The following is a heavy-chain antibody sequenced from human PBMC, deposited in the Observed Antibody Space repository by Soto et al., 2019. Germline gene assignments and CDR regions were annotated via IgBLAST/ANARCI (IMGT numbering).Heavy chain of an antibody. V-gene: IGHV3-23*01. D-gene: IGHD3-3*01. CDR1: GFTFSSYA. Sequence: PGGSLRLSCAASGFTFSSYAMSWVRQAPGKGLEWVSAISGSGGSTYYADSVKGRFTISRDNSKNTLYLQMNSLRAEDTAVYYCAKARAQYYDFWSGYPVDSWGQGTLVTVSS. J-gene: IGHJ4*02. CDR2: ISGSGGST. CDR3: AKARAQYYDFWSGYPVDS.